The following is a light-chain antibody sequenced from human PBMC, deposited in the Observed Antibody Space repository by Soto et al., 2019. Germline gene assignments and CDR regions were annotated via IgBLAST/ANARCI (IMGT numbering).Light chain of an antibody. Sequence: MTPSQSCLTASVAARVHITCRASQSISSRLAWYQQKPGKAPKLLIYSASTIESGIPARFSGSGSGTEFTLTISSLQPEDFATYYCQQSYSSPRTFGGGTKVDI. CDR3: QQSYSSPRT. J-gene: IGKJ4*02. CDR1: QSISSR. V-gene: IGKV1-39*01. CDR2: SAS.